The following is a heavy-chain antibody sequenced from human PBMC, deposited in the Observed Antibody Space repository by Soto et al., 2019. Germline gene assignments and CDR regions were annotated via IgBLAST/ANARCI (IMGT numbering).Heavy chain of an antibody. J-gene: IGHJ4*02. CDR2: MNPNSGNT. CDR3: ARGGKRWLQSDFDY. V-gene: IGHV1-8*01. Sequence: RASVKVSCKASGYTFTSYDINWVRQATGQGLEWMGWMNPNSGNTGYAQKFQGRVTMTRNTSISTAYMELSSLRSEDTAVYYCARGGKRWLQSDFDYWGQGTLVTVSS. D-gene: IGHD5-12*01. CDR1: GYTFTSYD.